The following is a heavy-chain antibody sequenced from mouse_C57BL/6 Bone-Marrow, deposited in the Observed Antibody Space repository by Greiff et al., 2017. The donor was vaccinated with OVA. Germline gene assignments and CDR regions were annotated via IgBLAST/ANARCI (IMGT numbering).Heavy chain of an antibody. CDR1: GFTFTDYY. V-gene: IGHV7-3*01. CDR3: ARGGTANYAMDY. D-gene: IGHD3-3*01. J-gene: IGHJ4*01. CDR2: IRNKANGYTT. Sequence: VQLQQSGGGLVQPGGSLSLSCAASGFTFTDYYMSWVRQPPGTALAWSGFIRNKANGYTTEYSASVKGRFTISRDNSQSILYLQMNALRAEDSATYYCARGGTANYAMDYWGQGTSVTVSS.